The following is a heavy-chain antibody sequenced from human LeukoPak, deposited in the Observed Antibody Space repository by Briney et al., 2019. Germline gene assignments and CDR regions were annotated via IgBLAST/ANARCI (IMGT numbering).Heavy chain of an antibody. Sequence: PSETLSLTCAVYGGSFSGYYWSWIRQPPGKGLEWIGEINHSGSTNYNPSLKSRVTISVDTSKNQFSLKLSSVTAADTAVYYCARDRRRWFDPWGQGTLVTVSS. CDR3: ARDRRRWFDP. V-gene: IGHV4-34*01. J-gene: IGHJ5*02. CDR1: GGSFSGYY. CDR2: INHSGST.